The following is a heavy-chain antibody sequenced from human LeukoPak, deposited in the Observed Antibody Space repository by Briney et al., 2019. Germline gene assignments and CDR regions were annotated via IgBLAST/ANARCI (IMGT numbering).Heavy chain of an antibody. J-gene: IGHJ4*02. V-gene: IGHV3-48*03. CDR2: ISSSGSTI. Sequence: GGSLRLSCAASGFTFSSYEMNWVRQAPGKGLEGVPYISSSGSTIYYADSVKGRFTISRDNAKNSLYLQMNSLRAEDTAVYYCARNDILTGYPSYYFDYWGQGTLVTVPS. D-gene: IGHD3-9*01. CDR3: ARNDILTGYPSYYFDY. CDR1: GFTFSSYE.